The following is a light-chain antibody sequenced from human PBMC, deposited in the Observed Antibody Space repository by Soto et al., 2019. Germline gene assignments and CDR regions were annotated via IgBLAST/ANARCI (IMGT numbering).Light chain of an antibody. CDR3: QQAYSHTLT. Sequence: DIHMTQSPSSVSASVGYTFTITCRASQGVGVWLGWYQKKPGKAPHLLIYGASGLQVGVPSRLRGSVYGADLTITISNMKNEDFETYYCQQAYSHTLTFGGGTKVDIK. CDR2: GAS. CDR1: QGVGVW. V-gene: IGKV1-12*01. J-gene: IGKJ4*01.